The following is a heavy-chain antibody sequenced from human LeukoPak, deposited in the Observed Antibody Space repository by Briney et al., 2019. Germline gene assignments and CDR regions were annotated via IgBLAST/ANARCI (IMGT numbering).Heavy chain of an antibody. D-gene: IGHD5-18*01. CDR2: IYSGGST. J-gene: IGHJ4*02. CDR1: GFTVSSNY. Sequence: GGSLRLSCAASGFTVSSNYMSWVRQAPGKGLEWVSVIYSGGSTYYADSVKGRFTISRDNSKNTLYLQMNSLRAEDTAVYYCARDSVDTAMDRWGQGTLVTVSS. V-gene: IGHV3-53*01. CDR3: ARDSVDTAMDR.